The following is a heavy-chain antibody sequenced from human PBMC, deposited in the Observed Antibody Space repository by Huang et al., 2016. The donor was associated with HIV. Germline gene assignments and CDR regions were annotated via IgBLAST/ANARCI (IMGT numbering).Heavy chain of an antibody. Sequence: QVQLVQSGAEVKKPGASVKVSCKASGYTFTNYDINWVRQAAGQGLEWVGWMNPNSGNAGYAQKFQGRVTRTRNTSISTAYMELSSLRSEDTAVYYCARTDYYDSSTYSNWFDPWGQGTLVTVSS. D-gene: IGHD3-22*01. CDR1: GYTFTNYD. CDR2: MNPNSGNA. V-gene: IGHV1-8*01. CDR3: ARTDYYDSSTYSNWFDP. J-gene: IGHJ5*02.